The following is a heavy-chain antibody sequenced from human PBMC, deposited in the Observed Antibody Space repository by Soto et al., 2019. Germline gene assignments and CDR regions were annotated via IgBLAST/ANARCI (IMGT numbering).Heavy chain of an antibody. Sequence: SETLSLTCAVSGGSISSSNWWSWVRQPPGKGLEWIGEIYYSGSTYYNPSLSSRVTISIDPSKNQFFLRLTSVTAADTAVYYCARPDHYYDFDYWGQGKLVTVSS. J-gene: IGHJ4*02. CDR1: GGSISSSNW. V-gene: IGHV4-4*02. CDR2: IYYSGST. CDR3: ARPDHYYDFDY. D-gene: IGHD3-10*01.